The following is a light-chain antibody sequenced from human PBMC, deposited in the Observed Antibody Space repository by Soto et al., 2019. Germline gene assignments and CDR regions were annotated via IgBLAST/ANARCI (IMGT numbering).Light chain of an antibody. CDR3: QQYNSYPLT. J-gene: IGKJ4*01. Sequence: DIQMTQSPSTLSAPVGDRVTITCRASQRITKWLAWYQQKAGKAPKLLIYDTSTLDSGVASRFRGSGSGREFTLTISRLHPDDCDTYYCQQYNSYPLTLAGGTNVDIK. CDR1: QRITKW. V-gene: IGKV1-5*01. CDR2: DTS.